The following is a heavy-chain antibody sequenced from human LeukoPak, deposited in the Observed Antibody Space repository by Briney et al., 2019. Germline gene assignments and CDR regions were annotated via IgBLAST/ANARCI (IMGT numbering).Heavy chain of an antibody. J-gene: IGHJ4*02. D-gene: IGHD3-16*01. V-gene: IGHV1-46*01. CDR1: GYTFTSYY. CDR3: AREGLGELTLDY. CDR2: INPSGGST. Sequence: ASVKVSCKASGYTFTSYYMHWVRQAPGQGPEWMGIINPSGGSTNYAQKLQGRVTMTTDTSTNTAYMELRSLRSDDTAVYYCAREGLGELTLDYWGQGTLVTVSS.